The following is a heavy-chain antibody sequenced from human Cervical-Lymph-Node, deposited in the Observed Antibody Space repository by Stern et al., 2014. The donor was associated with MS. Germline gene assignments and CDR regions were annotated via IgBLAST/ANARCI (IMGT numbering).Heavy chain of an antibody. Sequence: QLELQDSGPGLVKPSETLALTCTGSGGSITNYYWNWIRQPPGKGLEWIGYIYYSGSTNYNPSLKSRVTISVDTSKNQFSLKLSSVTAADTAVYYCARDKGMFFLWGQGTLVTVSS. V-gene: IGHV4-59*01. CDR2: IYYSGST. D-gene: IGHD2/OR15-2a*01. J-gene: IGHJ4*01. CDR1: GGSITNYY. CDR3: ARDKGMFFL.